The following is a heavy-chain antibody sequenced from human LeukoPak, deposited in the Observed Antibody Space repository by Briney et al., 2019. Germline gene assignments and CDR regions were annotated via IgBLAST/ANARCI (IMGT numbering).Heavy chain of an antibody. J-gene: IGHJ4*02. D-gene: IGHD6-13*01. Sequence: PSETLSLTCAVYGVSFSGYSWTWIRQPPGKGLEWIGEISPSGATDYSPSLKSRVTISIDTFKNQFSLNLNSVTAADTAVYYCARAIPGTGYWGQGTLVTVSS. V-gene: IGHV4-34*01. CDR3: ARAIPGTGY. CDR2: ISPSGAT. CDR1: GVSFSGYS.